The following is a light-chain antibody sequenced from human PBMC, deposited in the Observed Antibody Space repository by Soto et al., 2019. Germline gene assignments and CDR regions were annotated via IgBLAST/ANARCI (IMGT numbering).Light chain of an antibody. CDR3: AAWHDSLNGLV. CDR2: NND. CDR1: SSTVGSNA. V-gene: IGLV1-44*01. J-gene: IGLJ2*01. Sequence: QAVVTQPPSASGTPGQRVTISCSGSSSTVGSNAVNWYQQVPGTAPKLLIYNNDQRPSGVPDRFSGSKSGTSASLAISGLHSEDEADYYCAAWHDSLNGLVFGGGTKLTVL.